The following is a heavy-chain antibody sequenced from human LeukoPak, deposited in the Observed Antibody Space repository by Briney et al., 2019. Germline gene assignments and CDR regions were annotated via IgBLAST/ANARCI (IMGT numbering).Heavy chain of an antibody. J-gene: IGHJ4*02. CDR1: GFTFTNYA. CDR2: ISGSGGST. D-gene: IGHD5-12*01. V-gene: IGHV3-23*01. Sequence: GRSLRLSCAPSGFTFTNYATNWVRQTREKGLEWVSVISGSGGSTYYPDSVQGRFTISRDNSKNMVYLQMNSLRAEDTAVYYCAKRQRDGYNTAVDYWGQGTLVTVSS. CDR3: AKRQRDGYNTAVDY.